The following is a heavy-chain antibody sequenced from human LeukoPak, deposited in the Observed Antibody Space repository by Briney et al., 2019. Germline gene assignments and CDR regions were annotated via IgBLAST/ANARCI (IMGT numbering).Heavy chain of an antibody. V-gene: IGHV3-30*04. D-gene: IGHD2-2*01. CDR2: ISYDGSNK. J-gene: IGHJ4*02. CDR3: ARALTPQKYCSSTSCWSGVCDY. CDR1: GFTFSSYA. Sequence: GGSLRLSCAAPGFTFSSYAMHWVRKAPGKGLEWVAVISYDGSNKYYEDSVKGRFTISRDNSKNTLYLQMNSLRAEDTAVYYCARALTPQKYCSSTSCWSGVCDYWGQGTLVTVSS.